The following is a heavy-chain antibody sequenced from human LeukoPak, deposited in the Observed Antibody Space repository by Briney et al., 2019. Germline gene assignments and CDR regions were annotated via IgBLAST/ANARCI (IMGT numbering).Heavy chain of an antibody. CDR2: IVVGSVNT. CDR3: AAGAHSNYWSGDSFDY. D-gene: IGHD4-11*01. V-gene: IGHV1-58*02. Sequence: SVKVSCKASGFTFTSSAMQWVRQARGQRLEWIGWIVVGSVNTNYAQKFQERVTITRDMSTSTAYMELSSLRSEDTAVYYCAAGAHSNYWSGDSFDYWGQGTLVTVSS. J-gene: IGHJ4*02. CDR1: GFTFTSSA.